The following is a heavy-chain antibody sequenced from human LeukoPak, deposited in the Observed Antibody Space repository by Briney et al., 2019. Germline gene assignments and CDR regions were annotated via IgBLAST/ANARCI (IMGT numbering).Heavy chain of an antibody. J-gene: IGHJ3*01. Sequence: GGSLRLSCAASGYPFRSYEINWVRQAPGKGLEWISYISRSGGDRYYADSVKARFTISRDNAKNSLYLQMNSLRAEHTAVYHCFSFYSDNSGPVGLWGQGTMVTVSS. CDR2: ISRSGGDR. D-gene: IGHD3-22*01. V-gene: IGHV3-48*03. CDR3: FSFYSDNSGPVGL. CDR1: GYPFRSYE.